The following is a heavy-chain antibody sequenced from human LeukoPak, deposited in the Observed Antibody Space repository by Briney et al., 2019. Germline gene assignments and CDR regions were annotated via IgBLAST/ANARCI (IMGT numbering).Heavy chain of an antibody. CDR3: ARDRPGDGYFDY. Sequence: GGSLRLSCAASGFTVSSNDMTWVRQTPGKGLEWVSIIYSGGKTYCADSVKGRFTISRDNSKNTLYLQMNSLRAEDTAVFYCARDRPGDGYFDYWGQGTLVTVSS. CDR1: GFTVSSND. CDR2: IYSGGKT. J-gene: IGHJ4*02. V-gene: IGHV3-66*01. D-gene: IGHD3-10*01.